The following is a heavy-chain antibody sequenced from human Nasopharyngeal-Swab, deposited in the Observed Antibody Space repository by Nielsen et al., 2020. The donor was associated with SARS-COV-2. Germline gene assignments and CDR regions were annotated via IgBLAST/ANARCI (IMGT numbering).Heavy chain of an antibody. CDR3: ARSHIVVVTDDFDI. CDR2: INPNSCGT. V-gene: IGHV1-2*04. D-gene: IGHD2-21*02. CDR1: GYTFTGYY. Sequence: ASVKVSCKASGYTFTGYYMHWVRQAPGQGLEWMGWINPNSCGTNYAQKFQGWVTMTRDTSISTAYMELTRLRSDDTAVYYCARSHIVVVTDDFDIWGQGTMVTVSS. J-gene: IGHJ3*02.